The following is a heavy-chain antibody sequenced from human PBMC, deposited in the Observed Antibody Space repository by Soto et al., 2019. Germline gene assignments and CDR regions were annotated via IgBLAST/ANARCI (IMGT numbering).Heavy chain of an antibody. CDR2: FFHTGTA. D-gene: IGHD4-17*01. V-gene: IGHV4-59*11. J-gene: IGHJ2*01. CDR1: GDAITRHY. CDR3: ARNYGGNSQFFDL. Sequence: QVQLQESGPGLVKPSETLSLNCSVSGDAITRHYWSWIRQSPGKGLEWLGYFFHTGTALYNPSLRSRVTMSVDTSKKQFSLKLTSVIPADPAVYFCARNYGGNSQFFDLWGPGTLVTVSS.